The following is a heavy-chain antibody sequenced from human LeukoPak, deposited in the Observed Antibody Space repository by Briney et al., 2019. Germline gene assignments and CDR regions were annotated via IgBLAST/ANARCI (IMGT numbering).Heavy chain of an antibody. V-gene: IGHV3-30*04. J-gene: IGHJ4*02. D-gene: IGHD6-6*01. Sequence: GGSLRLSCAASGFTFSSYAMHWVRQAPGKGLEWVAVISYDGSNKYYADSVKGRFTISRDNSKNTLYPQMNSLRAEDTAVYYCARGKSIAARFKGGYFDYWGQGTLVTVSS. CDR2: ISYDGSNK. CDR3: ARGKSIAARFKGGYFDY. CDR1: GFTFSSYA.